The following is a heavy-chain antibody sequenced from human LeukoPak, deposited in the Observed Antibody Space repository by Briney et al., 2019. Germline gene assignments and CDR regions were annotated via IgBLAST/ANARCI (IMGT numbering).Heavy chain of an antibody. CDR2: ITWNSGST. CDR1: GCTFDDYG. J-gene: IGHJ4*02. V-gene: IGHV3-20*04. D-gene: IGHD3-10*01. CDR3: ARGYGSGEDGDY. Sequence: WGSLRVSCAASGCTFDDYGMSWVRQAPGKGLEWVSGITWNSGSTGYADSLKGRFTISRDNAKNSLYLQMNSLRAEDTALYYCARGYGSGEDGDYWGQGTLVTVAS.